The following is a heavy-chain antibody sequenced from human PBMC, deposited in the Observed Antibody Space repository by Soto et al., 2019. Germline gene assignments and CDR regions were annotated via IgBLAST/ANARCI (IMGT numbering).Heavy chain of an antibody. CDR3: ASSPVTGIYYAMDV. J-gene: IGHJ6*02. CDR2: IYYTGST. D-gene: IGHD6-19*01. Sequence: SETLSLTCTVSGGSISSGGYYWSWIRQHPGKGLEWIGNIYYTGSTHYDPSLKSRITISLDTSKNQISLKLSSVTAADTAVYYCASSPVTGIYYAMDVWGQGNTVIVSS. V-gene: IGHV4-31*03. CDR1: GGSISSGGYY.